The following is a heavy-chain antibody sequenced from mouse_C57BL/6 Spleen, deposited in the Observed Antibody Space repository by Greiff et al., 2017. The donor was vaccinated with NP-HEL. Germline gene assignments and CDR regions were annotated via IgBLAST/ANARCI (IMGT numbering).Heavy chain of an antibody. CDR1: GYSITSGYY. CDR3: ARVCYYGSFYWYFDV. CDR2: ISYDGSN. Sequence: VQLQQSGPGLVKPSQSLSLTCSVTGYSITSGYYWNWLRQFPGNKLEWMGYISYDGSNNYNPSLKNRISIPRDTSKNQFFLKLNSVTTEDTATYYCARVCYYGSFYWYFDVWGTGTTVTVSS. J-gene: IGHJ1*03. D-gene: IGHD1-1*01. V-gene: IGHV3-6*01.